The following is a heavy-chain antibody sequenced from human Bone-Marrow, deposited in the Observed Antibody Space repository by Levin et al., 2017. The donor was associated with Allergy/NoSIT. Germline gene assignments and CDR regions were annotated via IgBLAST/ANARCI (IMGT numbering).Heavy chain of an antibody. V-gene: IGHV4-39*07. CDR2: IYSGGTT. CDR3: ARSIGRSEYDPLTGYATGVSANNWFDP. CDR1: GVSIHSGRNH. Sequence: RASETLSLTCIVSGVSIHSGRNHWGWIRQAPGKGLEWIGSIYSGGTTYYNPSLKSRVTVSKDTSRNEFSLKVTSVTAADTAVYYCARSIGRSEYDPLTGYATGVSANNWFDPWGQGTLVTVAS. J-gene: IGHJ5*02. D-gene: IGHD3-9*01.